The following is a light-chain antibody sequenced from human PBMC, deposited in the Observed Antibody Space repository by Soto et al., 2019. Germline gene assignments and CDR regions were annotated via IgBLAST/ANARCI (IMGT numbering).Light chain of an antibody. CDR2: DAS. Sequence: EVVMTQSPATLSVSPGERATLSCRASQSVSSNLVWYQQKPGQAPRLLIYDASTRATGIPARFSGSGSGTEFTLTISSLQSEDFAVYYCQQRSNWPLYTFGQGTKLEIK. J-gene: IGKJ2*01. CDR1: QSVSSN. V-gene: IGKV3-15*01. CDR3: QQRSNWPLYT.